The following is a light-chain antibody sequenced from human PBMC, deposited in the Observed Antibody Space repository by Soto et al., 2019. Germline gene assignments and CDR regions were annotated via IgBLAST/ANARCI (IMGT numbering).Light chain of an antibody. Sequence: DIQMTQSPSTLSASVGDRVTITCRASQTLSSWLAWYQQKPGKAPELLIYDVSSLASGVPSRFSGSGSGTEFTLTISSLQPDDFATYYCQQYNGYLLTFGGGTKVEIK. CDR2: DVS. J-gene: IGKJ4*01. V-gene: IGKV1-5*01. CDR1: QTLSSW. CDR3: QQYNGYLLT.